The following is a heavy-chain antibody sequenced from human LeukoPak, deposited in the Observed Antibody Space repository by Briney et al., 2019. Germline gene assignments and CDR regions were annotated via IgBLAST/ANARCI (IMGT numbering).Heavy chain of an antibody. Sequence: ASVKVSCKASGYTFTGYHMHWVRQAPGQGLEWMGRINPNSGGTNYAQKFQGRVTMTRDTSISTAYMELSRLRSDDTAVYYCARETIAAAGIDYWGQGTLVTVSS. CDR2: INPNSGGT. J-gene: IGHJ4*02. CDR1: GYTFTGYH. CDR3: ARETIAAAGIDY. D-gene: IGHD6-13*01. V-gene: IGHV1-2*06.